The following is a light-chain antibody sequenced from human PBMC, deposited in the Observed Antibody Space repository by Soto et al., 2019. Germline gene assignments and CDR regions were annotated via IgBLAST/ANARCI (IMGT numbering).Light chain of an antibody. V-gene: IGLV1-47*01. CDR1: SSNIGNHY. CDR3: AVWDDSLSGL. CDR2: RNN. Sequence: QAVVTQPPSASGTPGQSVTISCSGGSSNIGNHYVYWYQLLPGTAPKLLIYRNNQRPSGVPDRFSGSRSGTSASLAISGLRSEDEADYYCAVWDDSLSGLFGGGTKLTVL. J-gene: IGLJ2*01.